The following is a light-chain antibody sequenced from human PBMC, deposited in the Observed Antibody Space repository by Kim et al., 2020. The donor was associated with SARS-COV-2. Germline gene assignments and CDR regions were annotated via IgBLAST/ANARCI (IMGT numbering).Light chain of an antibody. CDR3: NSRDSSGNPHYV. CDR2: GKN. V-gene: IGLV3-19*01. J-gene: IGLJ1*01. CDR1: SLRSYY. Sequence: SSELTQDPAVSVALGQTVRITCQGDSLRSYYASWYQQKPGQAPVLVIYGKNNRPSGIPDRFSGSSSGNTASLTITGAQAEDEADYYCNSRDSSGNPHYVFGTGTQVTVL.